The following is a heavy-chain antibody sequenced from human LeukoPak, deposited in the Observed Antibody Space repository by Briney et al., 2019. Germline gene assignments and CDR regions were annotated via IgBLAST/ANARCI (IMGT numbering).Heavy chain of an antibody. V-gene: IGHV3-30*04. CDR1: GFTFSSYA. J-gene: IGHJ4*02. Sequence: GGSLRLSCAASGFTFSSYAMHWVRQAPGKGLEWVAVISYDGSNKYYADSVKGRFTISRDNSKNTLYLQMNSLKTEDTAVYYCTTGWQLDLEPTRFDYWGQGTLVTVSS. D-gene: IGHD6-6*01. CDR2: ISYDGSNK. CDR3: TTGWQLDLEPTRFDY.